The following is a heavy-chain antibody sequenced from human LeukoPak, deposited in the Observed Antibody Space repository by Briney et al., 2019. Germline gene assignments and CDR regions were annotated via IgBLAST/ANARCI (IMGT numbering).Heavy chain of an antibody. J-gene: IGHJ4*02. V-gene: IGHV6-1*01. CDR1: GDSVSSKSAA. CDR2: TYYRSKWYN. Sequence: SQTLSLTCAISGDSVSSKSAAWNWIRQSPSRALEWLGRTYYRSKWYNDYAVSVKSRITVNPDTSKNQFSLQLNSVTPEDTAVYYCAREPPSSVAVAAFDYWGQGTLVTVSS. CDR3: AREPPSSVAVAAFDY. D-gene: IGHD6-19*01.